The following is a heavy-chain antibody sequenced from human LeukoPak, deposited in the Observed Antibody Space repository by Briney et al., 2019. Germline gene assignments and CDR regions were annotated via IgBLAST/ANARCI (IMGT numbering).Heavy chain of an antibody. V-gene: IGHV3-21*01. Sequence: GGSLRLSCAASGFSFSSYSMTWVRQAPGKGLEWVSSISSSSSYRYYADSMKGRFAISRDNAENSLFLQMNSLRAEDTAVYYCARGRSAVAGIAGSDYWGQGSLVTVSS. D-gene: IGHD6-19*01. CDR1: GFSFSSYS. CDR2: ISSSSSYR. CDR3: ARGRSAVAGIAGSDY. J-gene: IGHJ4*02.